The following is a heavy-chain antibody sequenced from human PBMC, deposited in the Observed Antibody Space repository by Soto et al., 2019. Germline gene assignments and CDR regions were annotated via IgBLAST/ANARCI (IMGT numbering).Heavy chain of an antibody. V-gene: IGHV3-33*01. J-gene: IGHJ3*02. CDR2: IWYDGSNK. Sequence: QVQLVESGGGVVQPGRSLRLSCAASGFTFSSYGMHWVRQAPGKGLEWVAVIWYDGSNKYYADSVKGRFTIYRDNSKNTRYLHMNSLRAEDTAVYYCASLGGYSYGCRGACDIWGQGTMVTVSS. CDR3: ASLGGYSYGCRGACDI. D-gene: IGHD5-18*01. CDR1: GFTFSSYG.